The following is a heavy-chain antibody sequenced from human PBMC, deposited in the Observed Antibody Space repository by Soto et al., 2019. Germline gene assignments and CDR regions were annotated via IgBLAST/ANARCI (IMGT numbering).Heavy chain of an antibody. CDR3: VRSMARPTRYYGMDV. D-gene: IGHD3-10*01. CDR1: GFTFSSYS. V-gene: IGHV3-48*01. J-gene: IGHJ6*02. CDR2: ISPSSSTI. Sequence: EVQLVESGGGLVQPGGSLRLSCAASGFTFSSYSMNWVRQAPGKGLEWVSYISPSSSTIYYADSAKGRVTISRYNAKNSLYLQMNSQRAEETAVYYGVRSMARPTRYYGMDVWGQGTTVTVSS.